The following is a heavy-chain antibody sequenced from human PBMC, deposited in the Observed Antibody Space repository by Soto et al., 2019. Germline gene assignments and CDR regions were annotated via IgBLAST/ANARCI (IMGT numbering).Heavy chain of an antibody. V-gene: IGHV4-34*01. J-gene: IGHJ4*02. Sequence: QVQLQQWGAGLLKPSDTLSLTCAVYGGSFSGYYWSWIRQPPGKGLEWIGEINHSGSTNYNPSLKSRVTISVDTSKNQFSLKLSSVTAADTAVYYCARGGGTGTTRYFDYWGQGTLVTVSS. CDR2: INHSGST. CDR3: ARGGGTGTTRYFDY. D-gene: IGHD1-7*01. CDR1: GGSFSGYY.